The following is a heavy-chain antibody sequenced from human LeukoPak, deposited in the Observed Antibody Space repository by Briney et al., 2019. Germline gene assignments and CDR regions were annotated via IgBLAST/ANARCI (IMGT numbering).Heavy chain of an antibody. J-gene: IGHJ4*02. D-gene: IGHD6-13*01. Sequence: PGGSLRLSCAASGFTVSSNYMSWVRQAPGKGLEWIGYIYYSGSTNYNPSLKSRVTISVDTSKNQFSLKLSSVTAADTAVYYCASIAAAGPKFDYWGQGTLVTVSS. CDR3: ASIAAAGPKFDY. V-gene: IGHV4-59*02. CDR1: GFTVSSNY. CDR2: IYYSGST.